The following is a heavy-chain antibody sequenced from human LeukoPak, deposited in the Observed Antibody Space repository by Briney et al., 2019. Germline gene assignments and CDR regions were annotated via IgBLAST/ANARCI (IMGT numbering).Heavy chain of an antibody. V-gene: IGHV4-59*06. D-gene: IGHD3-10*01. CDR1: GGSISSYY. Sequence: SETLSLTCTVSGGSISSYYWSWIRQPAGKGLEWIGYIYHSGNTHYNPSLQSRLTISIDTSKNDFSLRLTSVTAADTALYYCARVTRGVITYNWFDSWGQGALVLVSS. J-gene: IGHJ5*01. CDR2: IYHSGNT. CDR3: ARVTRGVITYNWFDS.